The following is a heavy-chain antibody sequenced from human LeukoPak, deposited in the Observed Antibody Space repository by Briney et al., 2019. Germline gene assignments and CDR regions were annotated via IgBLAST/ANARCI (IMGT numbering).Heavy chain of an antibody. CDR1: GYTFTSYG. Sequence: ASVKVSCKASGYTFTSYGISWVRQAPGQGLEWMGWISAYNGNTNYAQKLQGRVTMTTDTSTSTAYMELSSLRSEDTAVYYCARDHPGRATAENWFDPWGQGTLVTVSS. V-gene: IGHV1-18*01. J-gene: IGHJ5*02. D-gene: IGHD1-26*01. CDR3: ARDHPGRATAENWFDP. CDR2: ISAYNGNT.